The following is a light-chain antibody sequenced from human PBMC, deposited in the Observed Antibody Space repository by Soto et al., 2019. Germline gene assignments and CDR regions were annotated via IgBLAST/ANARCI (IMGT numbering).Light chain of an antibody. CDR3: QLYGVLPKT. Sequence: EIVLTQSPGTLSLSPGERATLSCRASQTLTNTYLAWYQQKPGQAPRLLIFDASTRATGIPDRFSGSGSGTDFTLTINRLEPEDFAVYCCQLYGVLPKTFGQGTNVEVK. V-gene: IGKV3-20*01. J-gene: IGKJ1*01. CDR1: QTLTNTY. CDR2: DAS.